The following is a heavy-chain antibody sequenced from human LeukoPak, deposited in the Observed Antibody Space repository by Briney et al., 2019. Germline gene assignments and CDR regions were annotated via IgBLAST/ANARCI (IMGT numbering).Heavy chain of an antibody. CDR2: ISGSGGST. D-gene: IGHD2-21*02. CDR1: GFTFSSYA. V-gene: IGHV3-23*01. Sequence: GGSLRLSCAASGFTFSSYAMSWVRQAPGKGLEWVPAISGSGGSTYYADSVKGRFTISRDNSKNTLYLQMDSLRAEDTAVYYCARGSYFCGGDCYTAEFFQHWGQGTLVTVSS. CDR3: ARGSYFCGGDCYTAEFFQH. J-gene: IGHJ1*01.